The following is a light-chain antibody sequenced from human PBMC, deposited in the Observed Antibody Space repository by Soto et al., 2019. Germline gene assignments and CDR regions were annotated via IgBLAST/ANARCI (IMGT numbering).Light chain of an antibody. CDR3: ATGDTSLSGLV. V-gene: IGLV1-47*02. Sequence: QSVLTQPPSASGTPGQRVTISCSGSSSNIGSNYVFWYQHLPGAAPRLLIYNNNLRPSGVPDRFSGSKSGTSASLAISGLRSDDEADYYCATGDTSLSGLVFGGGTKLTVL. J-gene: IGLJ2*01. CDR1: SSNIGSNY. CDR2: NNN.